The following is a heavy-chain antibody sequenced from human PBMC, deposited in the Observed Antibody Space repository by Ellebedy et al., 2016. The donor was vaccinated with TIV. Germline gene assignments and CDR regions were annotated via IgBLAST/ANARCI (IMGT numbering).Heavy chain of an antibody. CDR3: ARYHYRTFDP. J-gene: IGHJ5*02. CDR1: GFTFSTYS. CDR2: ISGSSSYI. V-gene: IGHV3-21*01. Sequence: GESLKISCVASGFTFSTYSMNWVRQAPGRGLEWVSSISGSSSYIYYADSVKGRFTISRDNAKNSLYLQMDSLTDEDTAVYYCARYHYRTFDPWGQGTLVTVSS. D-gene: IGHD4-11*01.